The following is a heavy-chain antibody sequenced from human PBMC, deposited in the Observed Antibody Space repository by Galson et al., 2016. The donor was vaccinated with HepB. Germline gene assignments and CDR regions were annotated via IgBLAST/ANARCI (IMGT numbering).Heavy chain of an antibody. V-gene: IGHV3-21*01. CDR3: ARVREQQLLDAFDI. Sequence: SSYIYYADSVKGRFTISRDNVKKSLYLQMNSLRPEDTAVYYCARVREQQLLDAFDIWGQGTMVTVSS. J-gene: IGHJ3*02. CDR2: SSYI. D-gene: IGHD6-13*01.